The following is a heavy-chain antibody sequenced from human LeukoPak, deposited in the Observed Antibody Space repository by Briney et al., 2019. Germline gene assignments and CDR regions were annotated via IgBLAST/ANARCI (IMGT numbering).Heavy chain of an antibody. V-gene: IGHV1-8*01. CDR3: ARVLVVVNDAFDI. CDR1: GYTFTSYD. J-gene: IGHJ3*02. CDR2: MNPNSGNT. Sequence: SVKVSCKASGYTFTSYDINWVRQATGQGLEWMGWMNPNSGNTGYAQKFQGRVTMTRNTSISTAYMELSSLRSEDTAVYYCARVLVVVNDAFDIWGQGTMVTVSS. D-gene: IGHD3-22*01.